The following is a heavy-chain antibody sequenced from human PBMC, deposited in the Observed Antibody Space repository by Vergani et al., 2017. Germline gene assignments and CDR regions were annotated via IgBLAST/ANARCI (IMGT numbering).Heavy chain of an antibody. CDR2: IYYSGST. CDR1: GGSISSHY. V-gene: IGHV4-59*11. D-gene: IGHD5-24*01. CDR3: ARGGKDGYNFYYYYGMDV. Sequence: QVQLQESGPGLVKPSETLSLTCTVSGGSISSHYWSWIRQPPGKGLEWIGYIYYSGSTNYNPSLKSRVSISVDTSKNQFSLKLSSVTAADTAVYYCARGGKDGYNFYYYYGMDVWGQGP. J-gene: IGHJ6*02.